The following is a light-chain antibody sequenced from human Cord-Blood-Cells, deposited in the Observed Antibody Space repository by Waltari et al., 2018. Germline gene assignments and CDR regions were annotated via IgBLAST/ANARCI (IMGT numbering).Light chain of an antibody. CDR1: PDISNY. CDR3: QQYDNLPIT. V-gene: IGKV1-33*01. CDR2: DAY. J-gene: IGKJ5*01. Sequence: DIKMTQSPSSLSASVGDRVTITCQASPDISNYLNWYQQKPGKAPKLLIYDAYNLETGVPAMFSVSGSGTDFTFTIRSLKPEDIATYYCQQYDNLPITFGQGTRREIK.